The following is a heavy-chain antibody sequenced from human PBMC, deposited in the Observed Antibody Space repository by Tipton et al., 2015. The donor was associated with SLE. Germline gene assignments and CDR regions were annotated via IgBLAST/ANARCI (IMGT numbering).Heavy chain of an antibody. CDR2: IYYSGST. CDR3: VRLRSKVLIDY. D-gene: IGHD2-8*01. J-gene: IGHJ4*02. CDR1: GGSISNTNYY. V-gene: IGHV4-39*07. Sequence: TLSLTCTVSGGSISNTNYYWAWIRQPPGKGPEWIGTIYYSGSTYYYPSLKSRITISVDTSKNQFSLEVRSVTAADTAVYYCVRLRSKVLIDYWGQGTLVTVSS.